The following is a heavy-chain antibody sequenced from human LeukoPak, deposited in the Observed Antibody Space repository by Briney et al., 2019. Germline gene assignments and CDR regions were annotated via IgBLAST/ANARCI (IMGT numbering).Heavy chain of an antibody. J-gene: IGHJ4*02. V-gene: IGHV3-23*01. D-gene: IGHD2-21*02. CDR2: ISGSGGST. CDR3: AALAGYCGGDGYSSYDY. CDR1: GFTFSSYA. Sequence: GGSLRLSCAASGFTFSSYAMSWVRQAPGKGLEWVSAISGSGGSTYYAAPVKGRFTTSRDNSKHTLFMQITIITAEDTTGYYFAALAGYCGGDGYSSYDYWGQGTLVTVSS.